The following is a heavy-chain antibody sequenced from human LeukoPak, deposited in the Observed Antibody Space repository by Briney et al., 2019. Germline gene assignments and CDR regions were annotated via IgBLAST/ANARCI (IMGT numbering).Heavy chain of an antibody. CDR1: GFTLRNYA. D-gene: IGHD1-26*01. CDR2: ISGSGGST. CDR3: AKSSGELPYFDY. Sequence: GGSLRLSCAASGFTLRNYAMSWVRQAPGKGLEWVSAISGSGGSTYYADSVKGRFTISRDNSKNTLYLQMNSLRAGDTAVYYCAKSSGELPYFDYWGQGTLVTVSS. V-gene: IGHV3-23*01. J-gene: IGHJ4*02.